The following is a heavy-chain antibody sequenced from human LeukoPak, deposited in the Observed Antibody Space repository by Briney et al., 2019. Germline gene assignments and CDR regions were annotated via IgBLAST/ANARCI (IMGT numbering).Heavy chain of an antibody. CDR3: ASPLGSSGYYKS. CDR2: IFPGDSDT. Sequence: GESLRISCKGSGYSFASYWIAWVRQMPGKGLEWMGIIFPGDSDTRYSQSFQGQVTTSVDKSISTAYLQWSSLRVSDTATYYCASPLGSSGYYKSWGQGTLVTVSA. V-gene: IGHV5-51*01. D-gene: IGHD3-22*01. CDR1: GYSFASYW. J-gene: IGHJ5*02.